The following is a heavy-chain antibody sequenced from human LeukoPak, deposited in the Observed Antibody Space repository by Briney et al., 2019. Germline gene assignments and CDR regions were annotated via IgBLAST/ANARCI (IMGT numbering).Heavy chain of an antibody. V-gene: IGHV5-51*01. CDR1: GFSFTSYW. CDR3: ARNPLERYFDWLQTNYLDY. D-gene: IGHD3-9*01. Sequence: GESLKISCKASGFSFTSYWIGWVRQMPGKGLEWMGIIYPGDSDTRYSPSFQGQVTISADKSISTAYLQWSSLKASDTAMYYCARNPLERYFDWLQTNYLDYWGQGTLVTVSS. J-gene: IGHJ4*02. CDR2: IYPGDSDT.